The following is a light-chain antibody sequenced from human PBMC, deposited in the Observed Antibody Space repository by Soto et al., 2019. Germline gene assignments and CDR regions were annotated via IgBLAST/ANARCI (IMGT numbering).Light chain of an antibody. V-gene: IGKV1-39*01. CDR3: QQSYSTPYT. Sequence: DIQMTQSPSSLSASVGDRVTLTCRASQAITSNLNWYQQKPGKAPNLVIYAASSLESGVPSRFSGSGSGTDFSLTISSLQPEDVATYYCQQSYSTPYTFGQGTNLEIK. CDR1: QAITSN. J-gene: IGKJ2*01. CDR2: AAS.